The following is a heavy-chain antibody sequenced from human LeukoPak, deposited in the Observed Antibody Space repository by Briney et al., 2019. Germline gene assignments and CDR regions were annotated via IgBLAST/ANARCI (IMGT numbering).Heavy chain of an antibody. CDR3: ARHAPGIAAAGFDY. J-gene: IGHJ4*02. V-gene: IGHV4-39*01. Sequence: SETLSLTCTVSGGSISSSSYYWGWIRQPPGKGLERIGSIYYSGSTYYNPSLKSRVTISVDTSKNQFSLKLSSVTAADTAVYYCARHAPGIAAAGFDYWGQGTLVTVSS. CDR1: GGSISSSSYY. D-gene: IGHD6-13*01. CDR2: IYYSGST.